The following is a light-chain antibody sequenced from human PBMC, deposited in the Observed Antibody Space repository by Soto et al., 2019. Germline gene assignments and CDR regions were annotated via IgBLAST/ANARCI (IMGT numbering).Light chain of an antibody. V-gene: IGKV2D-29*02. CDR2: EVS. CDR3: MQSADLPLT. CDR1: QSLVGSDRKTD. Sequence: DIVMTQAPPSLSVTPGRPASISCKSNQSLVGSDRKTDLSWYVQKAGQSPQLLIYEVSKRFSGVPERFPGSGSAPDFTLTISRVEAEDVGIYYCMQSADLPLTFGPGTKVDI. J-gene: IGKJ3*01.